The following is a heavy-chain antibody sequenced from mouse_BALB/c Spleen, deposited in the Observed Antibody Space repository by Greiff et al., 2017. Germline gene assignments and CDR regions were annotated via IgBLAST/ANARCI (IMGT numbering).Heavy chain of an antibody. J-gene: IGHJ2*01. CDR2: ISYSGST. CDR1: GYSITSDYA. V-gene: IGHV3-2*02. D-gene: IGHD1-3*01. CDR3: ARKWGNLDY. Sequence: EVQLQESGPGLVKPSQSLSLTCTVTGYSITSDYAWNWIRQFPGNKLEWMGYISYSGSTSYNPSLKSRISITRDTSKNQFFLQLNSVTTEDTATYYCARKWGNLDYWGQGTTLTVSS.